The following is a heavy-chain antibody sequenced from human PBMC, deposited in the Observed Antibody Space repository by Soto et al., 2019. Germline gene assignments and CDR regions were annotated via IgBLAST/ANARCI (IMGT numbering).Heavy chain of an antibody. V-gene: IGHV1-69*06. D-gene: IGHD5-12*01. CDR2: IIPIFGTA. CDR3: AGDGVEMATITFFDY. CDR1: GGTFSSYA. J-gene: IGHJ4*02. Sequence: QVQLVQSGAEVKKPGSSVKVSCKASGGTFSSYAISWVRQAPGQGLEWMGGIIPIFGTANYAQKFQGRVTITADKSTSTAYMELSSLGSEDTAVYYWAGDGVEMATITFFDYWGQGTLVTVSS.